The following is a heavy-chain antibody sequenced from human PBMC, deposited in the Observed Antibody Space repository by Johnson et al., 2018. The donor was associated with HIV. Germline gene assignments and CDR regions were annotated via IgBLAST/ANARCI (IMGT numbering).Heavy chain of an antibody. CDR3: ARAYMASGSYYDAFDI. V-gene: IGHV3-20*04. J-gene: IGHJ3*02. CDR1: GFTFDDYG. D-gene: IGHD1-26*01. Sequence: VQLVESGGGVVQPGRSLRLSCAASGFTFDDYGMNWVRQAPGKGLEWVSGINWNGDSTGYADSVEGRFTISRDNAKNSLYLQMNSLRAEDTALYYCARAYMASGSYYDAFDIWGQGTMVIVSS. CDR2: INWNGDST.